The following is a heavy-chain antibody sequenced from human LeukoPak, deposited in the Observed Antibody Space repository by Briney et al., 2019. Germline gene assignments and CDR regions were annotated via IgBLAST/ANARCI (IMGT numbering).Heavy chain of an antibody. D-gene: IGHD6-13*01. V-gene: IGHV1-8*02. CDR1: GGTFSSYA. CDR2: MNPNSGNT. CDR3: ARARFIGRRFIAAAGTKKYYFDY. J-gene: IGHJ4*02. Sequence: GASVKVSCKASGGTFSSYAISWVRQATGQGLEWMGWMNPNSGNTGYAQKFQGRVTMTRNTSISTAYMELSSLRSEDTAVYYCARARFIGRRFIAAAGTKKYYFDYWGQGTLVTVSS.